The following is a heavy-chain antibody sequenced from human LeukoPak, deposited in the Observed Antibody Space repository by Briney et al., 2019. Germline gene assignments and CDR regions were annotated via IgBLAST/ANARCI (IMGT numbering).Heavy chain of an antibody. D-gene: IGHD3-10*01. CDR2: ISAYNGNT. V-gene: IGHV1-18*01. Sequence: ASVKVSCKASGYSFTSYGISWVRQAPGQGLERMRWISAYNGNTNYAQKLQGRVTMTTDTSTSTAYMELRSLRSDDTAVYYCARDRNSGSYYRGNALDPWGQGTLVTVSS. J-gene: IGHJ5*02. CDR1: GYSFTSYG. CDR3: ARDRNSGSYYRGNALDP.